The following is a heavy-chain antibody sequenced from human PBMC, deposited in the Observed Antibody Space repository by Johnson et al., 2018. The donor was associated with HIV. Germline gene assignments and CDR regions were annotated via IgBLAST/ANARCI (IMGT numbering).Heavy chain of an antibody. CDR3: ARDSSTTDVAFDI. D-gene: IGHD1-14*01. Sequence: VQLVESGGDLVQPGGSLRLSCAASGFTFSTYWMSWVRQAPGKGLEWVANIKEDGSEKYYVDSLKGRFTISRDNAKNSLYLQMNSRRGEDTAVYYCARDSSTTDVAFDIWGQGTMVTVSS. V-gene: IGHV3-7*01. J-gene: IGHJ3*02. CDR2: IKEDGSEK. CDR1: GFTFSTYW.